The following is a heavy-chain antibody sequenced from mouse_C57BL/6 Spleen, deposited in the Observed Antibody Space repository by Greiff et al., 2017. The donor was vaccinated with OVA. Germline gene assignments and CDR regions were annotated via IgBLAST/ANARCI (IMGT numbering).Heavy chain of an antibody. J-gene: IGHJ3*01. CDR2: IYPGSGNT. CDR3: ARWRDGGFAY. V-gene: IGHV1-66*01. CDR1: GYSFTSYY. D-gene: IGHD3-3*01. Sequence: QVQLKESGPELVKPGASVKISCKASGYSFTSYYIHWVKQRPGPGLEWIGWIYPGSGNTKYNEKFKGKATLTADTSSSTAYMQLSSLTSEDSAVYYCARWRDGGFAYWGQGTLVTVSA.